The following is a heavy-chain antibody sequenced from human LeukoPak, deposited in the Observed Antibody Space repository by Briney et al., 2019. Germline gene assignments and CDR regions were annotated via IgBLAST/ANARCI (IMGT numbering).Heavy chain of an antibody. CDR3: ARAGYSSGWSQFDY. CDR1: GGSISSSSYY. CDR2: IYYSGST. V-gene: IGHV4-39*07. D-gene: IGHD6-19*01. Sequence: SETLSLTCTVSGGSISSSSYYWGWIRQPPGKGLEWIGSIYYSGSTYYNPSLKSRVTISVDTSKNQFSLKLSSVTAADTAVYYCARAGYSSGWSQFDYWGQGTLVTVSS. J-gene: IGHJ4*02.